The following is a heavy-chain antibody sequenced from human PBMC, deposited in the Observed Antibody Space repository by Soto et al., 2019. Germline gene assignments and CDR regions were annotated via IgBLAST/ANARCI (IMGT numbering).Heavy chain of an antibody. D-gene: IGHD1-1*01. CDR1: GLSLSNARMG. CDR3: ARRVREFEIPTAWFDP. Sequence: QVTLKESGPVLVKPTETLTLTCTVSGLSLSNARMGVSWIRQPPGKALEWLAHIFSNDDKSYSTCLKTTLTISQENSKSQVVFTMTNMDPVNTARYYCARRVREFEIPTAWFDPWGQGTLVPVSS. V-gene: IGHV2-26*01. J-gene: IGHJ5*02. CDR2: IFSNDDK.